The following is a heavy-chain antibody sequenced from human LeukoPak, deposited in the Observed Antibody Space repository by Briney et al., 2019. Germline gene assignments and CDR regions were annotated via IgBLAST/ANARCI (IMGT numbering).Heavy chain of an antibody. CDR2: IYYSGST. Sequence: SETLSLTCTVSGGSISNYYWSWIRQPPGKGLEWIGYIYYSGSTNYNPSLKSRVTISVDTSKNQFSLNLSSVTAADTAMYYCARDRSPEGYYDSSHWDYYHGMDVWGQGTTVTVSS. CDR1: GGSISNYY. CDR3: ARDRSPEGYYDSSHWDYYHGMDV. D-gene: IGHD3-22*01. J-gene: IGHJ6*02. V-gene: IGHV4-59*01.